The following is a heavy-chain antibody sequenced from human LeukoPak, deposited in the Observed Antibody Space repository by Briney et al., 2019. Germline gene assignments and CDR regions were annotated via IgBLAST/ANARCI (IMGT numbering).Heavy chain of an antibody. V-gene: IGHV2-70*11. Sequence: TLSLTCTVSSGSISGYYWSWIRQPPGKALEWLARIDWDDDKSYSTSLKTRLTISKDTSKNQVVLTLTNMDPVDTATYFCARSLSGDYVYFDYWGQGTLVTVSS. CDR2: IDWDDDK. D-gene: IGHD4-17*01. J-gene: IGHJ4*02. CDR3: ARSLSGDYVYFDY. CDR1: SGSISGYY.